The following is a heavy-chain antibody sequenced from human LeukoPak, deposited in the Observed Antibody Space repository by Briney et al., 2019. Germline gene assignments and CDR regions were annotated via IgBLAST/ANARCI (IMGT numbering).Heavy chain of an antibody. D-gene: IGHD5-12*01. Sequence: ASVKVSCKASGYTFTSYYMHWVRQAPGQGLEWMGWISAYNGNTNYAQKLQGRVTMTTDTSTSTAYMELRSLRSDDTAVYYCARVRRVVATMGRWFDPWGQGTLVTVSS. J-gene: IGHJ5*02. CDR1: GYTFTSYY. CDR2: ISAYNGNT. CDR3: ARVRRVVATMGRWFDP. V-gene: IGHV1-18*04.